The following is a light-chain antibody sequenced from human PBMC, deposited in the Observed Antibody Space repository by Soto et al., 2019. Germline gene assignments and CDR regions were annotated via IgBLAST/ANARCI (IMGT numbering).Light chain of an antibody. CDR1: SSNIGNNY. J-gene: IGLJ2*01. Sequence: QSVLTQPPSVSAAPGQKVTISCSGSSSNIGNNYVSWYQQLPGTAPKLLIYDNNKLPSGIPDRFSGSKSGTSATLGITGLQTGEEADYYCGTWDSSLSAGVFGGGTKLTVL. CDR2: DNN. V-gene: IGLV1-51*01. CDR3: GTWDSSLSAGV.